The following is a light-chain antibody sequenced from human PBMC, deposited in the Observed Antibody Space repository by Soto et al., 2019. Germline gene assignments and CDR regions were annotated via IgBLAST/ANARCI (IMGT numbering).Light chain of an antibody. J-gene: IGKJ5*01. CDR2: DAS. CDR1: QSIFNW. V-gene: IGKV1-5*01. Sequence: DIQMTQSPSTLSASVGDRVTITCRASQSIFNWLAWYQQKPGKAPNLLIYDASSLESGVPSRFSGSGSGTEFTLTISSLQPDDVATYYCQQYSGYPNTFGQGTRLEIK. CDR3: QQYSGYPNT.